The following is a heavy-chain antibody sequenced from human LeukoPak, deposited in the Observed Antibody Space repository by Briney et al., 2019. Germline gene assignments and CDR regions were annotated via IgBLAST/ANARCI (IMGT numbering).Heavy chain of an antibody. V-gene: IGHV1-2*04. J-gene: IGHJ6*02. Sequence: GASVKVSCKASGYTFTGYYMHWVRQAPGQGLEWMGWINPNSGGTNYAQKFRGWVTMTRDTSISTAYMELSRLRSDDTAVYYCARTLGGWGHLFGMDVWGQGTTVTVSS. CDR3: ARTLGGWGHLFGMDV. D-gene: IGHD7-27*01. CDR2: INPNSGGT. CDR1: GYTFTGYY.